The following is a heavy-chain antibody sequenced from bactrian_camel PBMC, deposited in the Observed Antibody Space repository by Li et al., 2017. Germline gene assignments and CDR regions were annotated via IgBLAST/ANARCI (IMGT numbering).Heavy chain of an antibody. J-gene: IGHJ4*01. V-gene: IGHV3S54*01. CDR2: IYFDGGAT. D-gene: IGHD7*01. CDR1: RVTFSTNT. CDR3: AEGYVFRVATGDLLAPRVYRD. Sequence: HVQLVESGGGSVQAGGSLRLSCAVSRVTFSTNTMGWFRQAKGKEREGVAAIYFDGGATYYADSVKGRFTISLDKAKSTLFLQMNNLSPEDTAMYYCAEGYVFRVATGDLLAPRVYRDWGQGTQVTVS.